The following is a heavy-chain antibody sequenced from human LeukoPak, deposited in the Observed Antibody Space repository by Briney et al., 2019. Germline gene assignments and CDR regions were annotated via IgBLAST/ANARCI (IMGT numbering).Heavy chain of an antibody. J-gene: IGHJ4*02. V-gene: IGHV1-3*01. CDR1: GGTFSSYA. CDR3: ATPTRYFDWLWEVLGY. CDR2: INAGNGNT. D-gene: IGHD3-9*01. Sequence: ASVKVSCKASGGTFSSYAISWVRQAPGQRLEWMGWINAGNGNTKYSQKFQGRVTITRDTSASTAYMELSSLRSEDTAVYYCATPTRYFDWLWEVLGYWGQGTLVTVSS.